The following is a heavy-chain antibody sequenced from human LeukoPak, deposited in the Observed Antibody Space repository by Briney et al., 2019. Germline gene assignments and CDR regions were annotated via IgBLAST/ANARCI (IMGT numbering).Heavy chain of an antibody. V-gene: IGHV1-69*05. CDR2: IIPIFGTA. CDR1: GGTFSSYA. J-gene: IGHJ4*02. Sequence: ASVKVSCTASGGTFSSYAISWVRQAPGQGLEWMGGIIPIFGTANYAQKFQGRVTVTRDTSTSTVHMELSGLRSEDTAVYYCARDQEGFDYWGQGTLVTVSP. CDR3: ARDQEGFDY.